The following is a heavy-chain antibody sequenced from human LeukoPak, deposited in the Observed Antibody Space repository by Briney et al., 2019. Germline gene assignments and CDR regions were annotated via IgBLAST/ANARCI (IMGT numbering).Heavy chain of an antibody. CDR3: ARGGDGYDYLFDY. J-gene: IGHJ4*02. V-gene: IGHV1-69*02. CDR2: IIPILGIA. CDR1: GGTFSSYT. Sequence: SVKVSCKASGGTFSSYTISWVRQAPGQGLEWMGRIIPILGIANYAQKFQGRVTITADKSTGTAYMELSSLRSEDTAVYYCARGGDGYDYLFDYWGQGTLVTVSS. D-gene: IGHD5-24*01.